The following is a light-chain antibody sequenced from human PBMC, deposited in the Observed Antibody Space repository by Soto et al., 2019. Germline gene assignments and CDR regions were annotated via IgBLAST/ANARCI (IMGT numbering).Light chain of an antibody. Sequence: EIVMTQSPATLSVSPGERASLSCRASQSVGSNLAWYQQTAGQAPRLLIYGASTRATGIPARFSGSGSGTEFTLTISRLQSEDFAVYYCQKYTNWPYTFGQGTKLEIK. CDR2: GAS. J-gene: IGKJ2*01. V-gene: IGKV3-15*01. CDR1: QSVGSN. CDR3: QKYTNWPYT.